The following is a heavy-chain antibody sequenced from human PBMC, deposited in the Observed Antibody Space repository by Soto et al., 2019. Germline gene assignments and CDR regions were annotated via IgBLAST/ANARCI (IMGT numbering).Heavy chain of an antibody. CDR3: ARCPPRDSGYDSYY. D-gene: IGHD5-12*01. V-gene: IGHV3-23*01. J-gene: IGHJ4*02. Sequence: EVQLLESGGGLVQPGGSLRLSCAASAFTFSDYAMNCVRQAPGKGLEWVSAISGSGVGTYYADSVKGRFTISRDNSKNPLYLQMNSLRAEDTAVYYCARCPPRDSGYDSYYWGQGTLVTVSS. CDR2: ISGSGVGT. CDR1: AFTFSDYA.